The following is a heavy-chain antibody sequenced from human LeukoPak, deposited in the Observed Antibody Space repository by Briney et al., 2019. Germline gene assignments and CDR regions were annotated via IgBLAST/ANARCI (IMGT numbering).Heavy chain of an antibody. CDR3: ARVGEFVYDSSGYSLDY. CDR2: INHSGST. Sequence: SETLSLTCAVYGGSFSGYYWSWIRQPPGKGLEWIGEINHSGSTNYNPSLKSRVTISVDTSKNQFSLKLSSVTAADTAVYYCARVGEFVYDSSGYSLDYWGQGTLVTVSS. D-gene: IGHD3-22*01. J-gene: IGHJ4*02. CDR1: GGSFSGYY. V-gene: IGHV4-34*01.